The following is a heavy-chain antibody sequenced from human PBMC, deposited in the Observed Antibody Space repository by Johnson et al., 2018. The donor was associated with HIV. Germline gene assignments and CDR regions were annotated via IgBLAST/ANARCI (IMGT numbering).Heavy chain of an antibody. CDR3: ARRDSGSLSFDL. CDR2: INWNGGIT. Sequence: VQLVESGGGVVRPGGSLRLSCAASGFTFDDHGMSWVRQAPGKGLEWVSGINWNGGITGYADSVKGRCTISRDNDKSSVYMQMNNLRAEDTAFYYCARRDSGSLSFDLWGQGTMVTVSS. J-gene: IGHJ3*01. D-gene: IGHD1-26*01. CDR1: GFTFDDHG. V-gene: IGHV3-20*04.